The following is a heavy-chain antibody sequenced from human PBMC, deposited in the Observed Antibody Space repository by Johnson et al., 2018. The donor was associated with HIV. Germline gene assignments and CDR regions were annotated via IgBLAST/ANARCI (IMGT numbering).Heavy chain of an antibody. J-gene: IGHJ3*02. CDR2: ITWNRGSI. V-gene: IGHV3-9*01. CDR3: AKAPWRGGDPNSAFDI. CDR1: GFTFDNYA. Sequence: VQLVESGGGLVQPGRSLRLSCAASGFTFDNYAMHWVRQAPGKGLEWVSGITWNRGSIGYADSVKGRFTISRDNAKNSLYLQMNSLRAEDTALYYCAKAPWRGGDPNSAFDIWGQGTMVTVSS. D-gene: IGHD2-21*01.